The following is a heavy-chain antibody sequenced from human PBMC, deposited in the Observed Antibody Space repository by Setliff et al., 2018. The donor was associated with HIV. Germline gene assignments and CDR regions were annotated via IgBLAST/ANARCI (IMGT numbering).Heavy chain of an antibody. Sequence: KPSETLSLTCAVSGASITTNSYYWGWVRQPPGKGLEWIGSIYYSGSTYYNPSLKSRVTISVDTSKNQFSLKLSSVTAADTAVYYCARPSYSSGWYYNYWGQGTLVTVSS. V-gene: IGHV4-39*01. D-gene: IGHD6-19*01. J-gene: IGHJ4*02. CDR2: IYYSGST. CDR3: ARPSYSSGWYYNY. CDR1: GASITTNSYY.